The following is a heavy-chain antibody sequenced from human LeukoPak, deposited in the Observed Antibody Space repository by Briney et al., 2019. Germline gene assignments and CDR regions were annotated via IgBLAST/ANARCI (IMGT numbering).Heavy chain of an antibody. CDR2: IHYSGST. V-gene: IGHV4-30-4*08. D-gene: IGHD3-10*01. CDR3: ASLSPELPRSYYFDY. Sequence: SLTLSLTCTVSGGSISSGDYYWSWIRQPPGKGLEWIGYIHYSGSTYYNPSLKSRVTISVDTSKNQFSLKLSSVTAADTAVYYCASLSPELPRSYYFDYWGQGTLVTVSS. CDR1: GGSISSGDYY. J-gene: IGHJ4*02.